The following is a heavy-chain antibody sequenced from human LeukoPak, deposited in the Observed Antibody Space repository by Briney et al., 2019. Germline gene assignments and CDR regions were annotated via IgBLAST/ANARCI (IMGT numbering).Heavy chain of an antibody. J-gene: IGHJ5*02. Sequence: SQTLSLTCTVSGGSISSGGYYWSWIRQHPGKGLEWIGYIYYSGSTNYNPSLKSRVTISVDTSKNQFSLKLSSVTAADTAVYYCARESHSSSFRWFDPWGQGTLVTVSS. V-gene: IGHV4-31*03. CDR1: GGSISSGGYY. CDR2: IYYSGST. D-gene: IGHD6-13*01. CDR3: ARESHSSSFRWFDP.